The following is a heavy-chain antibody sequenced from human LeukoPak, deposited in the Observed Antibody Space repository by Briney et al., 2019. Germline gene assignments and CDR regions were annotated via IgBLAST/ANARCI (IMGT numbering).Heavy chain of an antibody. D-gene: IGHD5-18*01. Sequence: GGSLRLSCAASGFTFSSYSMNWVRQAPGKGLEWVSSISSSSSYIYYADSVKGRFTISRDNAKNSLYLQMNSLRAGDTAVYYCARGERYRSVTAMDYYYYMGVWGKGTTVTVSS. CDR3: ARGERYRSVTAMDYYYYMGV. CDR1: GFTFSSYS. V-gene: IGHV3-21*01. CDR2: ISSSSSYI. J-gene: IGHJ6*03.